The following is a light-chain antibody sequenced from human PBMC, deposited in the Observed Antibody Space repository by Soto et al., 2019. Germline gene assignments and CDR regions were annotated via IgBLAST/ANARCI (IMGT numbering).Light chain of an antibody. V-gene: IGKV2-28*01. Sequence: DIVMPQSPLSLPVTPGEPASISCKSSQSLLHSNGYNFLDWYLQKPGQSPHLLIYLGSNRASGVPDRFSGSGSGTDFTLKISRVEAEDVGVYYCMQSLQTPKTFGGGTKVEIK. CDR3: MQSLQTPKT. CDR1: QSLLHSNGYNF. J-gene: IGKJ4*01. CDR2: LGS.